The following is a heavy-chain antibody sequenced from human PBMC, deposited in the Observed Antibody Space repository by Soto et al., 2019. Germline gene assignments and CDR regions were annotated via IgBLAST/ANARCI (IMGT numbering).Heavy chain of an antibody. CDR2: IDPSDSYT. D-gene: IGHD2-15*01. V-gene: IGHV5-10-1*01. CDR1: GYSFTSYW. J-gene: IGHJ3*02. Sequence: PGESLKISCKGSGYSFTSYWISWVRQLPGKGLEWMGRIDPSDSYTNYSPSFQGHVTISADKSISTAYLQWSSLKASDTAMYYCARQTVVVDDAFDIWGQGTMVTVSS. CDR3: ARQTVVVDDAFDI.